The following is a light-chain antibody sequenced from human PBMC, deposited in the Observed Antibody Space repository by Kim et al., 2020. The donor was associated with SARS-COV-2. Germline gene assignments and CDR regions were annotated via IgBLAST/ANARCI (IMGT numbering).Light chain of an antibody. Sequence: RATNNCKSSQSVLNRSNSHNNIAWYQQNPGQPHKMIIFWASTRAYGVPGRFSGSGSGTDFTLTISSLQAEDVAVYYCKKYYSTPCTFGQGTKLKI. CDR1: QSVLNRSNSHNN. CDR3: KKYYSTPCT. CDR2: WAS. J-gene: IGKJ2*02. V-gene: IGKV4-1*01.